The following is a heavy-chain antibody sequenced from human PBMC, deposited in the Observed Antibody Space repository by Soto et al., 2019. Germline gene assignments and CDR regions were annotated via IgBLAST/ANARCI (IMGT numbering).Heavy chain of an antibody. V-gene: IGHV3-23*01. D-gene: IGHD3-16*02. CDR3: ARCEMRLSPPFDY. CDR2: ISGSGGST. J-gene: IGHJ4*02. Sequence: GGSLRLSCAASGFTFSSYAMSWVRQAPGKGLEWVSAISGSGGSTYYADSVKGRFTISRDNSKNTLYLQKNSLRAEDTAVYYCARCEMRLSPPFDYWGQGTLVTVSS. CDR1: GFTFSSYA.